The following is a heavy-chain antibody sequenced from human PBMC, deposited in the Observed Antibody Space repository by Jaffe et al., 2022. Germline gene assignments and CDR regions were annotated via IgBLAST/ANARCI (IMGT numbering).Heavy chain of an antibody. J-gene: IGHJ3*02. CDR1: GYTFTSYY. CDR3: ARGGYYYDSSGYYSAFDM. D-gene: IGHD3-22*01. V-gene: IGHV1-46*01. Sequence: QVQLVQSGAEVREPGASVKVSCKASGYTFTSYYLHWVRQAPGQGLEWMGIINANGGSTTYAQKFQGRVTMTRDTSTTTVNMELSSLRFEDTAVYYCARGGYYYDSSGYYSAFDMWGQGTMVSVSS. CDR2: INANGGST.